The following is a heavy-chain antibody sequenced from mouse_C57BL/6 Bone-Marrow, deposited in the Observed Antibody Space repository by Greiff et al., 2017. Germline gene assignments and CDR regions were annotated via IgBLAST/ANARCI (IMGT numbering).Heavy chain of an antibody. V-gene: IGHV2-2*01. D-gene: IGHD1-1*02. CDR3: ARASGSYVGY. Sequence: QVQLQQSGPGLVQPSQSLSITCTVSGFSLTSYGVHWVRQSPGKGLEWLGVIWSGGSTDSNAAFISRLSISKDNSKSQVFYKMNSLQADDTTIYYCARASGSYVGYWGQGTTLTVSS. CDR1: GFSLTSYG. J-gene: IGHJ2*01. CDR2: IWSGGST.